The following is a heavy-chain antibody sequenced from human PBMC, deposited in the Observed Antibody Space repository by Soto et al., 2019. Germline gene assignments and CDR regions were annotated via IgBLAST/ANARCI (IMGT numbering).Heavy chain of an antibody. V-gene: IGHV2-5*02. J-gene: IGHJ4*02. CDR3: AHAYGGRSLY. Sequence: KESGPTLVKPTQTLTLTCTFSGFSLTTDRVGVGWIRQPPGEALEWLAVIYWDDSKTYRPSLESRLTITKDTSKNQVALTMTNMDSLDTATYYWAHAYGGRSLYWGQGTLVTVSS. CDR2: IYWDDSK. D-gene: IGHD1-26*01. CDR1: GFSLTTDRVG.